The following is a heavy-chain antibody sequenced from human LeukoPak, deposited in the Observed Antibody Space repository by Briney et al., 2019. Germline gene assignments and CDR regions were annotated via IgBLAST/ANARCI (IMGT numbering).Heavy chain of an antibody. V-gene: IGHV1-46*01. CDR2: INPTGGST. CDR1: GYTFPSYF. CDR3: ASFSSSLGD. Sequence: ASVKVSCKASGYTFPSYFMHWVRQAPGQGLEWMGIINPTGGSTTYAQKFQGRVTITRDTSASTAYMELSSLRSEDTAVYYCASFSSSLGDWGQGTLVTVSS. J-gene: IGHJ4*02. D-gene: IGHD6-13*01.